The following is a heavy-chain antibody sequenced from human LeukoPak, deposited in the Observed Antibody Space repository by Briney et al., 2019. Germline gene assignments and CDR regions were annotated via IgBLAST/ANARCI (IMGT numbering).Heavy chain of an antibody. CDR3: AKTHDYGDYFDY. CDR2: IWYDGSNK. V-gene: IGHV3-33*06. J-gene: IGHJ4*02. D-gene: IGHD4-17*01. CDR1: GFTFSSYG. Sequence: PGRSLRLSCAASGFTFSSYGMHWVRQAPGKGLEWVAVIWYDGSNKYYADSVKGRFTISRDNSKNTLYLQMNSLRAEDTAVYYCAKTHDYGDYFDYWGQGTLVTLSS.